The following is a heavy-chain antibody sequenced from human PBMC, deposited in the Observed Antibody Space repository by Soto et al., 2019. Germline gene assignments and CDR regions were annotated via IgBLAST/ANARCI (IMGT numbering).Heavy chain of an antibody. CDR3: APTRVDSFDS. Sequence: QITLKESGPTLVKPTQTLTLTCTFSGFSLSTNGVGVGWIRQPPGKALEWLALIYWDDDQRYSPSLKTRLTVTKHTSHNPVVLTMTNMDPVDTGTYYCAPTRVDSFDSWGQGTPVTVSS. D-gene: IGHD2-21*01. CDR2: IYWDDDQ. CDR1: GFSLSTNGVG. J-gene: IGHJ5*01. V-gene: IGHV2-5*02.